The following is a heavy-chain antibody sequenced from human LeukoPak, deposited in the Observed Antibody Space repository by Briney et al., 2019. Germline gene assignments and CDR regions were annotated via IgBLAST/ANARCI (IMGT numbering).Heavy chain of an antibody. CDR3: ARYSCGLDWFDP. CDR1: GGSISSSSYY. Sequence: PSETLSLTCTVSGGSISSSSYYCGWIRQPPGKGLEWIGSIYYSGSTYYNPSLKSRVTISVDTSKNQFSLKLSSVTAADTALYYCARYSCGLDWFDPWGQGTLVTVSS. V-gene: IGHV4-39*01. D-gene: IGHD6-25*01. J-gene: IGHJ5*02. CDR2: IYYSGST.